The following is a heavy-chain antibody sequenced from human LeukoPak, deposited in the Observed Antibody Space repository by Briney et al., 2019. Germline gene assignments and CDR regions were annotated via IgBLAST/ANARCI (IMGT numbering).Heavy chain of an antibody. CDR1: SGSISNYD. CDR3: ARLTSSWYQDWYFDL. V-gene: IGHV4-4*07. J-gene: IGHJ2*01. D-gene: IGHD6-13*01. CDR2: IYTSGST. Sequence: SGTLSLTCTVSSGSISNYDWSWIRQPAGKGLEWIGRIYTSGSTNYNPSLKSRVTMSVDTSKKQFSLKLSSVTAADTAVYYCARLTSSWYQDWYFDLWGRGTLVTVSS.